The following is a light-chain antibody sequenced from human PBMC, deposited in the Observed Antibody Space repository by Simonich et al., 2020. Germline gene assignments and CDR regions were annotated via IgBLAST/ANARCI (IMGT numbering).Light chain of an antibody. CDR2: DVS. CDR3: CSYAGSYTLV. Sequence: QSALTQPASVSGSPGQSITISCTGTSSDVGCYNYVSWYQQHPGKAPKLMIYDVSKRPSWVPDRFSGSKSGNTASLTISGLQAEDEADYYCCSYAGSYTLVFGGGTKLTVL. V-gene: IGLV2-11*01. CDR1: SSDVGCYNY. J-gene: IGLJ3*02.